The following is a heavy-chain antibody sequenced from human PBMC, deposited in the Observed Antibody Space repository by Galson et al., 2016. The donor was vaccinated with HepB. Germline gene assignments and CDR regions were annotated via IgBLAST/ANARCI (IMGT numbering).Heavy chain of an antibody. Sequence: SLRLSCAASGFSLSFYSMNWVRQAPGKGLEWVSSIRGSGTTPSYADSVKGRFTISRDNSKNTLYLQMNRLRAKDAAVYYCAKDRLDGYNSGCGGSCDIWGRGTMVTVSS. J-gene: IGHJ3*02. V-gene: IGHV3-23*01. CDR3: AKDRLDGYNSGCGGSCDI. CDR1: GFSLSFYS. CDR2: IRGSGTTP. D-gene: IGHD6-19*01.